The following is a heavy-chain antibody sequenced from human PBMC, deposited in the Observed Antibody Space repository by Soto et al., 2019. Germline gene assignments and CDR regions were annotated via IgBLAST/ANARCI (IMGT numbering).Heavy chain of an antibody. CDR1: GFTFSDYY. V-gene: IGHV3-11*06. CDR2: SSNSGTFS. J-gene: IGHJ4*02. Sequence: GGSLRLSCEGSGFTFSDYYISWIRQAPGKGLEWISYSSNSGTFSRYADSVKGRFSISRDNTKNLLYLQMNSLRAEDTAVYYCARSGDNYNRLDYWGQGT. CDR3: ARSGDNYNRLDY. D-gene: IGHD1-1*01.